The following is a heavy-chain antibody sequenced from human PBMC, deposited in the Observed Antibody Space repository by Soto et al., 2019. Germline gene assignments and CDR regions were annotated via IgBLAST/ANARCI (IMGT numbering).Heavy chain of an antibody. J-gene: IGHJ3*02. Sequence: QVQLVESVGGVVQPGRSLRLSCAASGFTFSSYAMHWVRQAPGKGLEWVAVISYDGSNKYYADSVKGRFTISRDNSKNTLYLQMNSLRAEDTAVYYCARDPYSGSYYDAFDIWGHGTMVTVSS. V-gene: IGHV3-30-3*01. CDR1: GFTFSSYA. CDR3: ARDPYSGSYYDAFDI. D-gene: IGHD1-26*01. CDR2: ISYDGSNK.